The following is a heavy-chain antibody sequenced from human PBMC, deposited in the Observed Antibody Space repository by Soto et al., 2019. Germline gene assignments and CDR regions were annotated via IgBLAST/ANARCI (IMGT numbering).Heavy chain of an antibody. CDR1: GGSISSSSYY. Sequence: PTETLSLTCTVSGGSISSSSYYWGWILQPPGKGLEWIGSIYYSGSIYYNPSLKSRVTISVDTSKNQFSLKLSSVTAADTAVYYCARHETAMVTPEFDYWRQGTLVTVSS. CDR3: ARHETAMVTPEFDY. D-gene: IGHD5-18*01. CDR2: IYYSGSI. J-gene: IGHJ4*02. V-gene: IGHV4-39*01.